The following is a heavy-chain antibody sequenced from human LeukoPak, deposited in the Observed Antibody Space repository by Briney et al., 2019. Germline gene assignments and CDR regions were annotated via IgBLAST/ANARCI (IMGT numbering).Heavy chain of an antibody. D-gene: IGHD3-16*01. V-gene: IGHV4-38-2*02. J-gene: IGHJ5*02. CDR2: ISYDGST. CDR3: VREGAVPGIDP. Sequence: SETLSLTCAVSGYSITRGFSWGWIRQPPGKGLEWIAAISYDGSTDYRSTLQSRLTISRDTSKNEFSLRLTSVTATDTAVYYCVREGAVPGIDPWGQRTVVTVSS. CDR1: GYSITRGFS.